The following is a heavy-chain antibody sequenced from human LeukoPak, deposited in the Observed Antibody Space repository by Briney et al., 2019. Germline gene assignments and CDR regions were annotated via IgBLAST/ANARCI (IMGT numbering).Heavy chain of an antibody. J-gene: IGHJ5*02. Sequence: GGSLRLSCAASGFIVNNKYMTWVRQAPGKGLEWVSLIYNDGRTYYADSVKGRCTISRDNAKSSLYLQMNSLSVEDTGVYYCARNSYGSGSHDHWGQGTLVTVSS. CDR1: GFIVNNKY. CDR2: IYNDGRT. D-gene: IGHD3-10*01. CDR3: ARNSYGSGSHDH. V-gene: IGHV3-53*01.